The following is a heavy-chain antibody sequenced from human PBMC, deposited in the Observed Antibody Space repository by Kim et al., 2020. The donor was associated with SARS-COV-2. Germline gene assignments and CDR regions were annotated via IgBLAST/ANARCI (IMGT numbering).Heavy chain of an antibody. CDR1: GGSVSSGSYY. Sequence: SETLSLTCTVSGGSVSSGSYYWSWIRQPPGKGLEWIGYIYYSGSTNYNPSLKSRVTISVDTSKNQFSLKLSSVTAADTAVYYCARGVPAALLDYWGQGTLVTVSS. J-gene: IGHJ4*02. CDR3: ARGVPAALLDY. V-gene: IGHV4-61*01. D-gene: IGHD2-2*01. CDR2: IYYSGST.